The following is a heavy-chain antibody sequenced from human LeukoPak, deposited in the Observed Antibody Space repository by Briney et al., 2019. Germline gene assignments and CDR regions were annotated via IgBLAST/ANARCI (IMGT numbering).Heavy chain of an antibody. D-gene: IGHD3-9*01. CDR3: VGNFDWLRGWEDY. CDR2: IYSGGST. J-gene: IGHJ4*02. Sequence: GGSLRLSCAASGFTVSSNYMSWVRQAPGKGLEWVSVIYSGGSTYYADSVKGRFTISRDNSKNTLYLQMNSLRAEDTAVYYCVGNFDWLRGWEDYWGREPWSPSPQ. CDR1: GFTVSSNY. V-gene: IGHV3-66*01.